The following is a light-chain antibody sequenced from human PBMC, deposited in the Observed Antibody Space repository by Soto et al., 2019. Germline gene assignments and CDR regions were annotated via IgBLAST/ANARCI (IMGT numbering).Light chain of an antibody. Sequence: DIQMTQSPSTLSASVGDRVSITCRASQSISKWLAWYQQKPGKAPKVLIWDASSLERGVPSRFSGSGFGTEFPLTISSLQPDDFATYYCQQYNGYSTWTFGQGTKVEIK. CDR3: QQYNGYSTWT. CDR2: DAS. CDR1: QSISKW. V-gene: IGKV1-5*01. J-gene: IGKJ1*01.